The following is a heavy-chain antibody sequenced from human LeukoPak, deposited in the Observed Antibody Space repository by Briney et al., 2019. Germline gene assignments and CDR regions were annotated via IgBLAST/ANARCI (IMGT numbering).Heavy chain of an antibody. CDR2: ISSGSTYI. CDR1: GFTFSNYD. D-gene: IGHD3-16*01. Sequence: PGRSLRLSCAASGFTFSNYDMHWVRQAPGKGLEWVSYISSGSTYIYYADSVKGRFTISRDNAKNTLYLQMNSLRAEDTAVYYCARWTYASDGSGYWGQGTLVTVSS. CDR3: ARWTYASDGSGY. V-gene: IGHV3-21*01. J-gene: IGHJ4*02.